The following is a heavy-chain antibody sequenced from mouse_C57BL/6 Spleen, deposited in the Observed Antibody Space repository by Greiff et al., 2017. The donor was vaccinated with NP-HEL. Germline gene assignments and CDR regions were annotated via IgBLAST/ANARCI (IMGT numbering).Heavy chain of an antibody. CDR3: ARSATMVTTGYYFDY. CDR2: IYPGSGST. D-gene: IGHD2-2*01. CDR1: GYTFTSYW. J-gene: IGHJ2*01. Sequence: QVQLQQSGAELVKPGASVKMSCKASGYTFTSYWITWVKQRPGQGLEWIGDIYPGSGSTNYNEKFKSKATLTVDTSSSTAYMQLSSLTSEDSAVYYCARSATMVTTGYYFDYWGQGTTLTVSS. V-gene: IGHV1-55*01.